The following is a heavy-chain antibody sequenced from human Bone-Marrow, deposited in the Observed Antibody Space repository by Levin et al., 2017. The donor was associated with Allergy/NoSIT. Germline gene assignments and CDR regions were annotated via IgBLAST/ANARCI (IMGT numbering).Heavy chain of an antibody. CDR2: ISSSSSTI. V-gene: IGHV3-48*04. CDR1: GFTFSSYS. J-gene: IGHJ6*02. CDR3: ARGESKTWLLLPRPYGMDV. Sequence: RGESLKISCAASGFTFSSYSMNWVRQAPGKGLEWVSYISSSSSTIYYADSVKGRFTISRDNAKNSLYLQMNSLRAEDTAVYYCARGESKTWLLLPRPYGMDVWGQGTTVTVSS. D-gene: IGHD3-22*01.